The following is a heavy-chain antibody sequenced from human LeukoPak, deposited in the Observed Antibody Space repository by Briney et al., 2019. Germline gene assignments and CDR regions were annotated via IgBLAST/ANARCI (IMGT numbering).Heavy chain of an antibody. J-gene: IGHJ4*02. CDR1: SASIRSGDLH. D-gene: IGHD6-13*01. Sequence: PSETLSLTCTVYSASIRSGDLHWSWLRQSTGRGLKWIGYIYFSGSRSSNPSLRSRLTISVDTSKNQFSLKLSSVTAADTAIYYCARGGGGYTLYSLDYWGPGALVTVSS. V-gene: IGHV4-30-4*08. CDR2: IYFSGSR. CDR3: ARGGGGYTLYSLDY.